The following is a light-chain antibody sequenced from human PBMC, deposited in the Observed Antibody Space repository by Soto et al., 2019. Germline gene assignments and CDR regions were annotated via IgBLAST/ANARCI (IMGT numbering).Light chain of an antibody. CDR1: QTISSW. CDR3: QHYNSYSEA. Sequence: DIPMTQSPSTLSGSVGDRVTITCRASQTISSWLAWYQQKPGKAPKLLIYKASTLKSGVPSRFSGSGSGTEFTLTISSLQPDDFATYYCQHYNSYSEALGQWIKVELK. J-gene: IGKJ1*01. V-gene: IGKV1-5*03. CDR2: KAS.